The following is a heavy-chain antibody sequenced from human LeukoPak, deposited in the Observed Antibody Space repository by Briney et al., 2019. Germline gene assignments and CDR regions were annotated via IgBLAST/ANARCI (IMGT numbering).Heavy chain of an antibody. D-gene: IGHD6-19*01. CDR2: AYFRSQWYN. CDR3: ARSQTTVAFDY. J-gene: IGHJ4*02. CDR1: GDSVSSDRVA. Sequence: TSQTLSLTCAISGDSVSSDRVAWNWIRQSPSRGLEWLGRAYFRSQWYNDYAVSVQSRISINPDTSKNQFPLQLSSVTAEDTAVYYCARSQTTVAFDYWGQGSLVTVSS. V-gene: IGHV6-1*01.